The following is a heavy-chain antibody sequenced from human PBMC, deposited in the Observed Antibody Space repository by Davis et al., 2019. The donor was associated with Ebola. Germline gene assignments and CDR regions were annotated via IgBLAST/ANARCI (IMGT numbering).Heavy chain of an antibody. Sequence: KVSCKASGYSFNTYWIGWVRQMPGKGLEWMGIIYPDDSDTRYSPSFKGQVTISADKSVSTAYLQWSGLRASDSALYYCARRGRSTSDGFDVWGKGTLVTVSS. CDR1: GYSFNTYW. J-gene: IGHJ6*04. CDR2: IYPDDSDT. CDR3: ARRGRSTSDGFDV. V-gene: IGHV5-51*01.